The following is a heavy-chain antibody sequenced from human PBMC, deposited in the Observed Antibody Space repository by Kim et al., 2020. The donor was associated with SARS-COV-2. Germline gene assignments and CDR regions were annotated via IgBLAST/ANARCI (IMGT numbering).Heavy chain of an antibody. D-gene: IGHD4-17*01. Sequence: SPSLKSRDTISVDTSKNQFSLKLSSVTSADTAVYYCARVGQGDYVIFDYWGQGTLVTVSS. V-gene: IGHV4-31*02. CDR3: ARVGQGDYVIFDY. J-gene: IGHJ4*02.